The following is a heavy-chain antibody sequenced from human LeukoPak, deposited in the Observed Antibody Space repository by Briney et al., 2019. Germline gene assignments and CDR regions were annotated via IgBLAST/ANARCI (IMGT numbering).Heavy chain of an antibody. CDR2: ISYDGSNK. Sequence: GGSLRLSCAASGFTFSSYAMHWVRQAPGKGLEWVAVISYDGSNKYYADSVKGRFTISRDNSKNTLYLQMNSLRAEDTAVYYCARDYIVVVPAASVPPYVNDAFDIWGQGTMVTVSS. J-gene: IGHJ3*02. D-gene: IGHD2-2*01. CDR3: ARDYIVVVPAASVPPYVNDAFDI. CDR1: GFTFSSYA. V-gene: IGHV3-30-3*01.